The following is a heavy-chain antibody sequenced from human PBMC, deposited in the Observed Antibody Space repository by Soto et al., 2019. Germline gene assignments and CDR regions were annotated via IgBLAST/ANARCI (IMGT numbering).Heavy chain of an antibody. V-gene: IGHV3-48*02. D-gene: IGHD4-17*01. CDR1: GFSLRGYS. Sequence: ESGGGLVQPGGSLRLSCAASGFSLRGYSMSWVRQAPGKGLEWVSYISGTGSSIYADSVKGRFTISRDNAKNSVYQQMNSLGDDDTDVYYCARGAGYGDYGDSWGQGTLVTVSS. CDR3: ARGAGYGDYGDS. CDR2: ISGTGSSI. J-gene: IGHJ5*01.